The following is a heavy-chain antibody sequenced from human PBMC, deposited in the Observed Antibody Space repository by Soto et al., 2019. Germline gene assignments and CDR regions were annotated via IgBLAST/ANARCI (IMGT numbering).Heavy chain of an antibody. D-gene: IGHD4-17*01. CDR3: ARDPLYGDHPDY. J-gene: IGHJ4*02. Sequence: SETLSLTCTVSGGSISSGGYYWSWIRQHPGKGLEWIGYIYYSGSTYYNPSLKSRVTISVDTSKNQFSLKLSSVTAADTAVYYCARDPLYGDHPDYRGQGTLVTVSS. V-gene: IGHV4-31*03. CDR1: GGSISSGGYY. CDR2: IYYSGST.